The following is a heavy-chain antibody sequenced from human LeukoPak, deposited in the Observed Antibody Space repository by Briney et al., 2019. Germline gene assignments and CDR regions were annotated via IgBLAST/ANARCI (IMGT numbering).Heavy chain of an antibody. D-gene: IGHD3-3*01. CDR2: INSDGSNT. CDR3: ARDRYYTLDY. J-gene: IGHJ4*02. Sequence: GGTLRLSCAASGFSFSTSWRHWVRHTPEKGLVWVSRINSDGSNTIYADSVKGRFTISRDNAKNPLFLQMNSLRAEDTAVYYCARDRYYTLDYWGQGTLVTVSS. V-gene: IGHV3-74*01. CDR1: GFSFSTSW.